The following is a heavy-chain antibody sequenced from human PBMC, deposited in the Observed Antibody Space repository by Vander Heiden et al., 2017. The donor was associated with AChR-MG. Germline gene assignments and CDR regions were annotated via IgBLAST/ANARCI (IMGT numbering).Heavy chain of an antibody. CDR3: ARAVLRYFDWFYGMDV. Sequence: QLQLQESGPGLVKPSETLSLTCTVSGGSISSSSYYWGWIRQPPGKGLEWIGSIYYSGSTYYNPSLKSRVTISVDTSKNQFSLKLSSVTAADTAVYYCARAVLRYFDWFYGMDVWGQGTTVTVSS. CDR2: IYYSGST. J-gene: IGHJ6*02. V-gene: IGHV4-39*01. CDR1: GGSISSSSYY. D-gene: IGHD3-9*01.